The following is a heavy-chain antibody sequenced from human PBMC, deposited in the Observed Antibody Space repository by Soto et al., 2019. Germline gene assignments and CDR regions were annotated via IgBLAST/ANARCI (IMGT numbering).Heavy chain of an antibody. Sequence: SETLSLTCTVSNGSISSYYWNWIRQPPGKGLEWIGYIYSSGYTNYNASLKTRVTMSVDTSKNQFSLKLSSVSAADTAVYYCARGSFNDRSFGFDCWGQGAPVTVSS. D-gene: IGHD3-10*01. J-gene: IGHJ4*02. CDR3: ARGSFNDRSFGFDC. CDR2: IYSSGYT. CDR1: NGSISSYY. V-gene: IGHV4-59*01.